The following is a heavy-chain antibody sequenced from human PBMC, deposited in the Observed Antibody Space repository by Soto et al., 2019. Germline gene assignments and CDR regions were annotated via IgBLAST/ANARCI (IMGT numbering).Heavy chain of an antibody. CDR3: ARVRYSSSWSYYYYYGMDV. D-gene: IGHD6-13*01. CDR2: INHSGST. J-gene: IGHJ6*02. CDR1: GGSFSGYY. V-gene: IGHV4-34*01. Sequence: QVQLQQWGAGLLKPSETLSLTCAVYGGSFSGYYWSWIRQPPGKGLEWIGEINHSGSTNYNPSLKSRVTISVDTSQNQFSLKLSSVTAADTAVYYCARVRYSSSWSYYYYYGMDVWGQGTTVTVSS.